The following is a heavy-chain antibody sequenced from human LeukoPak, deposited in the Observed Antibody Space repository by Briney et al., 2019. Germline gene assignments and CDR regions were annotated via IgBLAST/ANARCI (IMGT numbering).Heavy chain of an antibody. V-gene: IGHV1-18*01. CDR2: VSAYNGNT. Sequence: GASVKVSCKTSGYTFTSYGISWVRQAPGQGLEWMGWVSAYNGNTDYAQKFQGRVTMTTDTSTSTAYMELRSLRSDDTAVYYCARGARYTTIWYSHDYWGQGTLVTVSS. D-gene: IGHD6-13*01. CDR3: ARGARYTTIWYSHDY. J-gene: IGHJ4*02. CDR1: GYTFTSYG.